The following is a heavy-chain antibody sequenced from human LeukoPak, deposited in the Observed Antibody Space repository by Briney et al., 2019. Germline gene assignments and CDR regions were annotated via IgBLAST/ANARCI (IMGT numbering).Heavy chain of an antibody. CDR1: GGSFSGHY. Sequence: SETLSLTCAVYGGSFSGHYWSWIRQPPGKGLEWIGEINESGSTNYNPSLKSRVTISIVASKNQFSLKVTSVTAADTAVYYCARGLRGTPKHQPAELWGQGTLVTVSP. CDR2: INESGST. J-gene: IGHJ4*02. D-gene: IGHD1-14*01. CDR3: ARGLRGTPKHQPAEL. V-gene: IGHV4-34*01.